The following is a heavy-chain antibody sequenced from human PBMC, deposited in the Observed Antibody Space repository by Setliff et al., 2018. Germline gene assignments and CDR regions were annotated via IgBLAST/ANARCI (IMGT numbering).Heavy chain of an antibody. CDR3: RLWPRRDYFDC. D-gene: IGHD3-10*01. Sequence: GGSLRLSCAASGVTVSAYDMSWVRQAPGKGLEWVSLLDNDGSTYYSDSVKGRFTISRGTSKNTLYLQMSSLRTEDTAVYYCRLWPRRDYFDCWGQGTLVTVSS. CDR2: LDNDGST. V-gene: IGHV3-53*01. J-gene: IGHJ4*02. CDR1: GVTVSAYD.